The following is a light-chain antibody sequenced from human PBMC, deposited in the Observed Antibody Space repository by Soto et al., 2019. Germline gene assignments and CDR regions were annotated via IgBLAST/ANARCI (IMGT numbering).Light chain of an antibody. CDR2: GAS. V-gene: IGKV3-15*01. CDR1: QSVSSR. Sequence: EIVMTQSPATLSVSPGDRATLSCRASQSVSSRLAWYQRRPGQGPRLLIYGASTRATGIAARISGSGSGTEFTLTISSLQSEDFAIYYCQQYNNWPWTFGQGTKVDIK. J-gene: IGKJ1*01. CDR3: QQYNNWPWT.